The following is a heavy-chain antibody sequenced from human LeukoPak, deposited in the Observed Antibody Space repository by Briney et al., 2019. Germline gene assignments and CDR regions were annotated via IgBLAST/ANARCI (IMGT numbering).Heavy chain of an antibody. D-gene: IGHD4-17*01. CDR2: IYYSGST. CDR1: GGSISSSSYY. CDR3: ASLFYYGDNY. Sequence: PSETLSLTCTASGGSISSSSYYWGWIRQPPGKGLEWIGSIYYSGSTYYNPSLKSRVTISVDTSKNQFSLKLSSVTAADTAVYYCASLFYYGDNYWGQGTLVTVSS. V-gene: IGHV4-39*01. J-gene: IGHJ4*02.